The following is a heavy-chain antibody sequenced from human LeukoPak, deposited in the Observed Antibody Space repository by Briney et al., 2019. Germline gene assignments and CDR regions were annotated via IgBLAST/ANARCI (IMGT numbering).Heavy chain of an antibody. Sequence: GGSLRLSCAASGFTITSNSMNWVRQAAGKGVEWVSSISTTGSRMFYADSVRARFTVSRDNAKNSLYLQMDGLRAEDTAIYYCARDLVLSRSVGASEKVDYWGQGTLVTVSS. D-gene: IGHD1-26*01. CDR1: GFTITSNS. CDR2: ISTTGSRM. J-gene: IGHJ4*02. CDR3: ARDLVLSRSVGASEKVDY. V-gene: IGHV3-21*01.